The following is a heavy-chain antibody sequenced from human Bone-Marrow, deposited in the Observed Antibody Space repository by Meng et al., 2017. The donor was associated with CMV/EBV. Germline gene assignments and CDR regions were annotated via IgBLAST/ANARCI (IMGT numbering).Heavy chain of an antibody. CDR2: IYYSGST. CDR3: ARGLHYGGHNWFDP. CDR1: GGSISSYY. D-gene: IGHD4-23*01. J-gene: IGHJ5*02. V-gene: IGHV4-59*01. Sequence: SETLSLTCTVSGGSISSYYWSWIRQPPGKGLEWIGYIYYSGSTNYNPSLKSRVTISVDTSKNQFSLKLSSVPAADTAVYYCARGLHYGGHNWFDPWGQGTLVTVSS.